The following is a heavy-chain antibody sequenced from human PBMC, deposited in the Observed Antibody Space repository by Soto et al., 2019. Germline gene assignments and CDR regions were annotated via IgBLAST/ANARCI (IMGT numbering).Heavy chain of an antibody. CDR2: IFYSGRT. CDR1: GGSMNSSSYS. V-gene: IGHV4-39*01. CDR3: ARHEGSFGDYDY. J-gene: IGHJ4*02. Sequence: PSETLSLTCSVSGGSMNSSSYSWDWIRQPPVKGLEWIGSIFYSGRTYYNPSLKSRVTISVDTSKNQFSLKLSSVTAADTAVYYCARHEGSFGDYDYWGQGTLVTVSS. D-gene: IGHD4-17*01.